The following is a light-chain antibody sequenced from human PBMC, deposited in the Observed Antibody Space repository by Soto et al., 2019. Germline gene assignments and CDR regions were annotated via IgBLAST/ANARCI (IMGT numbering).Light chain of an antibody. J-gene: IGLJ1*01. Sequence: QSVLTQPASVSGSPGQSITISCTGTSSDVGGYNYVSWYQQHPGKAPKLMIYDVSNRPSGVSNRFSGSKSGNTASLTISGLQAEDEADYYCSSYTINSTEVFGTGTKLTVL. CDR3: SSYTINSTEV. V-gene: IGLV2-14*01. CDR1: SSDVGGYNY. CDR2: DVS.